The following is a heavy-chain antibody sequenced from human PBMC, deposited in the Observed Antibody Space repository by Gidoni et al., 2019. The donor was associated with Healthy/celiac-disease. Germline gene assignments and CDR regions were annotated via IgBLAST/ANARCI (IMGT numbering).Heavy chain of an antibody. Sequence: QVQLVESGGGVVQPGRSLRLSCAASGFTFSRYGLHWVRKAPGKGLGWVAVIGYDGSNKYYADSVKGRFTISRDNSKNTLYLQMNSLRAEDTAVYYCARESGIAAAGTGFGGYYYYYYGMDVWGQGTTVTVSS. CDR1: GFTFSRYG. CDR2: IGYDGSNK. D-gene: IGHD6-13*01. V-gene: IGHV3-33*01. CDR3: ARESGIAAAGTGFGGYYYYYYGMDV. J-gene: IGHJ6*02.